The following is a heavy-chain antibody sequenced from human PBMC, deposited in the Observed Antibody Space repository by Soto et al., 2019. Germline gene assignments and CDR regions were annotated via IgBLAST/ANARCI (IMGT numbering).Heavy chain of an antibody. J-gene: IGHJ4*02. V-gene: IGHV4-4*02. Sequence: QVQLQESGPGLVKPSGTLSLTCAVSGDSVSSPYYWCWVRQPPGQGLEWIGEVFHTGTTSYNPSLRSRDTISMDKSTNQYSLALTSVTAADTDVYYCARCAGWYAVHSWGPGTLVIVSS. CDR2: VFHTGTT. D-gene: IGHD6-19*01. CDR1: GDSVSSPYY. CDR3: ARCAGWYAVHS.